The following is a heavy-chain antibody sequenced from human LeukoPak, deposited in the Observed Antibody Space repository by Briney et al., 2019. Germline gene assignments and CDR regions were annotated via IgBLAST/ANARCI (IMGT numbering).Heavy chain of an antibody. CDR1: GFTFSSYA. Sequence: PGGSLRLTCAASGFTFSSYAMSWVRQAPGKGLEWVSAISGSGGSTYYADSVKGRFTISRDNSKNTLYLQMNSLRAEDTAVYYCAKVRHYDSSGYFDYWGQGTLVTVSS. CDR2: ISGSGGST. D-gene: IGHD3-22*01. J-gene: IGHJ4*02. CDR3: AKVRHYDSSGYFDY. V-gene: IGHV3-23*01.